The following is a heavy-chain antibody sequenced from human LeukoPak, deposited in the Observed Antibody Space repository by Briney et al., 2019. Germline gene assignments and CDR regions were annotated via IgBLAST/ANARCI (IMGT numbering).Heavy chain of an antibody. V-gene: IGHV1-18*01. J-gene: IGHJ4*02. CDR1: GYTFSSFG. D-gene: IGHD1-26*01. CDR2: ISAYNGHT. Sequence: ASVKVSCKASGYTFSSFGISWVRQAPGQGLEWMGWISAYNGHTNYEQKLQGRVTMTTDTSTTTVYKELSSLRSDDTAVYYCARDQGVGATAGTFDYWGQGALVTVSS. CDR3: ARDQGVGATAGTFDY.